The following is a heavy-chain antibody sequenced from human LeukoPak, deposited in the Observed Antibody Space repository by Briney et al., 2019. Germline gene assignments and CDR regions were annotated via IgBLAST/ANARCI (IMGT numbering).Heavy chain of an antibody. D-gene: IGHD2-8*02. CDR2: IKNKFNGETT. J-gene: IGHJ4*02. CDR1: EFTFSDAW. Sequence: PGGSLRLSCAASEFTFSDAWMNWVRQAPGKGLEWVGRIKNKFNGETTDYAAPVKGRFTISRDDSKKTLYLQMSSLKADDTAVYFCTTVTVCTGSSCPGAFDHWGQGTLVTVSS. V-gene: IGHV3-15*01. CDR3: TTVTVCTGSSCPGAFDH.